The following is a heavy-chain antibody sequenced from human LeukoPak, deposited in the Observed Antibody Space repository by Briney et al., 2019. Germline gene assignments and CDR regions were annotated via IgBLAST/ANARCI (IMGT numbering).Heavy chain of an antibody. CDR2: ISGGSGVST. CDR3: AKGGPVNSRGYFDY. CDR1: GFIFTSYA. D-gene: IGHD4-11*01. Sequence: GGSLRLSCAASGFIFTSYAMSWVRQAPGKGLEWVSAISGGSGVSTYYADSVKGRFTISRDNSKNTLDLQMNSLRAEDTAVYYCAKGGPVNSRGYFDYWGQGTLVTVSS. J-gene: IGHJ4*02. V-gene: IGHV3-23*01.